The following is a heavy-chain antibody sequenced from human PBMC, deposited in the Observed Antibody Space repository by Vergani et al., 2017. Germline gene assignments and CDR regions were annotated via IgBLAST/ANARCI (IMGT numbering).Heavy chain of an antibody. Sequence: QVQLQESGPGLVKPSQTLSLTCTVSGGSISSGGYFWSWIRQHPGKGLEWIGYIYYSGNIHYNPSLQSRVTISIDTSKNQFSLNLSSVSAADTAGYYCARAGDLVRNFDYWGQGTLVTVSS. D-gene: IGHD3-10*01. V-gene: IGHV4-31*03. CDR2: IYYSGNI. J-gene: IGHJ4*02. CDR3: ARAGDLVRNFDY. CDR1: GGSISSGGYF.